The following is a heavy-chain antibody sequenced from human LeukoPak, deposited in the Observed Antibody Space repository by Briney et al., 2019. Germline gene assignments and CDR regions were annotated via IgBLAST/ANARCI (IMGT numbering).Heavy chain of an antibody. D-gene: IGHD4-23*01. CDR1: GFTFDDYA. J-gene: IGHJ4*02. CDR3: AKDFDNSFPLDY. Sequence: GGSLRLSCAASGFTFDDYAMHWVRRAPGKGLEWVSLISGDGGSTYYADSVKGRFTISRDNSKNSLYLQMNSLRTEDTALYYCAKDFDNSFPLDYWGQGTLVTVSS. V-gene: IGHV3-43*02. CDR2: ISGDGGST.